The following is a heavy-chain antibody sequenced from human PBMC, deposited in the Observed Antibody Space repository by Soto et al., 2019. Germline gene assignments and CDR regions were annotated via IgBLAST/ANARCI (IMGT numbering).Heavy chain of an antibody. Sequence: SETLSLTCTVSGGSISSYYWSWIRQPPGKGLEWIGYIYYSGSTNYNPSLKSRVTISVDTSKNQFSLKLSSVTAADTAVYYCARRNYDFWSGNYGMDVWGQGTTVTVSS. CDR2: IYYSGST. CDR3: ARRNYDFWSGNYGMDV. V-gene: IGHV4-59*01. D-gene: IGHD3-3*01. CDR1: GGSISSYY. J-gene: IGHJ6*02.